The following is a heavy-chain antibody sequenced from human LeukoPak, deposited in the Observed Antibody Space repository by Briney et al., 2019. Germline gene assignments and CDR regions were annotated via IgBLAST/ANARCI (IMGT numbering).Heavy chain of an antibody. J-gene: IGHJ4*02. CDR3: ARGKVLTGLRYFDWLSYYFDY. V-gene: IGHV4-34*01. CDR1: GGSFSGYY. Sequence: SETLSLTCAVYGGSFSGYYWSWIRQPPGKGLEWIGEINHSGSTNYNPSLKSRVTISVDTSKNQFSLKLSYVTAADTAVYYCARGKVLTGLRYFDWLSYYFDYWGQGTLVTVSS. D-gene: IGHD3-9*01. CDR2: INHSGST.